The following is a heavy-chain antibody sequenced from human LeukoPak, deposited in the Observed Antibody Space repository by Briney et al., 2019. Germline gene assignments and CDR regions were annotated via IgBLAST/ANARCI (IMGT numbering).Heavy chain of an antibody. Sequence: GSLRLSCAGSGFTFSTYSMNWVRQAPGKGLEWVSSISSSSSYIYYADSVKGRFTISRDNAKNSLYLQMNSLRAEDTAVYYCAKWDSSGFWSGYTYYFDYWGQGTLVTVSS. D-gene: IGHD3-3*01. CDR2: ISSSSSYI. J-gene: IGHJ4*02. CDR3: AKWDSSGFWSGYTYYFDY. V-gene: IGHV3-21*01. CDR1: GFTFSTYS.